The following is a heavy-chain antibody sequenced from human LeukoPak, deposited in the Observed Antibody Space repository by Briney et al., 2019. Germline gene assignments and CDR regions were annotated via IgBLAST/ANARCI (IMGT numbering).Heavy chain of an antibody. CDR3: AKSGWELENYFDY. J-gene: IGHJ4*02. Sequence: GGSLRLSCAASGFTFSSYGMHWVRQAPGKGLEWVAVISYDGSNKYYADSVKGRFTISRDNSKNTLYLQMNSLRAEDTAVYYCAKSGWELENYFDYWGQGTLVTVSS. CDR2: ISYDGSNK. CDR1: GFTFSSYG. V-gene: IGHV3-30*18. D-gene: IGHD1-26*01.